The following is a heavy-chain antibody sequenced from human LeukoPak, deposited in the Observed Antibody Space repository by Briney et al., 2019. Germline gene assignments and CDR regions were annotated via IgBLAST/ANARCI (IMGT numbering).Heavy chain of an antibody. Sequence: PGGSLRLSCAASGFTFSSYSMNWVRQTPGKGLEWISYISPVKNTVYYADSVKGRFTISRDNAKNSLYLQMNSLRAEDTAVYYCASKRNYYDSSGYYYDAFDIWGQGTMVTVSS. D-gene: IGHD3-22*01. CDR1: GFTFSSYS. CDR3: ASKRNYYDSSGYYYDAFDI. J-gene: IGHJ3*02. CDR2: ISPVKNTV. V-gene: IGHV3-48*04.